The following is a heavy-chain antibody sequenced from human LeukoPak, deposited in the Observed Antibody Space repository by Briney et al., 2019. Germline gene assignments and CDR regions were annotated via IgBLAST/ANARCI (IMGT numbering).Heavy chain of an antibody. J-gene: IGHJ4*03. D-gene: IGHD1-1*01. CDR3: ARDPGTYFDY. V-gene: IGHV3-74*01. Sequence: PGGSLRLSCAASGFTFRSYWMHWVRQAPGKGLVWVSRINVDGSTTSYADSVKGRFTISRDNAKNTLFLQMDSLRAEDTAVYYCARDPGTYFDYWGQGTTVTVSS. CDR1: GFTFRSYW. CDR2: INVDGSTT.